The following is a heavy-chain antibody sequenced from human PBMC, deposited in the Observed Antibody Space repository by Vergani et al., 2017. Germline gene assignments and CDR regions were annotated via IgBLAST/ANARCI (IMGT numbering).Heavy chain of an antibody. CDR3: ARDGVYYYYGSGSYYAIDY. D-gene: IGHD3-10*01. J-gene: IGHJ4*02. CDR2: ISSISSTI. V-gene: IGHV3-48*01. CDR1: GFTFSSYS. Sequence: EVQLVESGGGLVQPGGSLRLSCAASGFTFSSYSMNWVRQAPGKGLEWVSYISSISSTIYYADSVKGRFTISRDNAKNSLYLQMNSLRAEDTAVYYCARDGVYYYYGSGSYYAIDYWGQGTLVTVSS.